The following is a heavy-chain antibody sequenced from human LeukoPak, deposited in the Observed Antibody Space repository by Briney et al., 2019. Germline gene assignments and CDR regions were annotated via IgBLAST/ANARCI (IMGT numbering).Heavy chain of an antibody. V-gene: IGHV3-74*01. Sequence: GGSLRLSCAASGFTFSSYWMHWVRQAPGKGLVWVSRINSDGSSTSYADSVKGRFTISRDNAKNTLYLQMNSLGAEDTAVYYCASNPGNQWFGELEYYFDYWGQGTLVTVSS. CDR2: INSDGSST. CDR1: GFTFSSYW. CDR3: ASNPGNQWFGELEYYFDY. D-gene: IGHD3-10*01. J-gene: IGHJ4*02.